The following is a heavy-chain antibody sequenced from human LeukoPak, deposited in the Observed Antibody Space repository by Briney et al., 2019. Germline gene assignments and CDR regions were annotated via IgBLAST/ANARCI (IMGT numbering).Heavy chain of an antibody. Sequence: SQTLSLTSAISGDSVSSNRAAWNWFRQSPSRGLEWLGRAFHSSRWFIDYAVSVKGRITINPDTSKNQLSLQLSSVTPEDTAVYYCARRRYSGYEGYFDYWGQGALVTVSS. CDR2: AFHSSRWFI. J-gene: IGHJ4*02. V-gene: IGHV6-1*01. D-gene: IGHD5-12*01. CDR1: GDSVSSNRAA. CDR3: ARRRYSGYEGYFDY.